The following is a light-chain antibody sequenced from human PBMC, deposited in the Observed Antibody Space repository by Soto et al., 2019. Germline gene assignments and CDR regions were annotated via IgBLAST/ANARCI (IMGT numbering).Light chain of an antibody. Sequence: EIVLTQSPGTLSLSPGERVTLSCRASQSVTSTYLAWYQQKPGQAPRLLIYDASTKATGIPDRFSGSGSGTDVTHTISRLEPEYFEVYYCQQYGRSPGLLTFGPGTKVDIK. CDR2: DAS. CDR3: QQYGRSPGLLT. V-gene: IGKV3-20*01. J-gene: IGKJ3*01. CDR1: QSVTSTY.